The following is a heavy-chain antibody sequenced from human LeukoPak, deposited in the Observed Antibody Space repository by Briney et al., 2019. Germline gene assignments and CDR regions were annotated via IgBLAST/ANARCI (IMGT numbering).Heavy chain of an antibody. CDR1: GFSFSSYG. Sequence: PGGSLRLSCAASGFSFSSYGMHWVRQAPGKGLEWVAFIRFDGSDKLYADSVKGRFTISKDNSKNTLYLQMNSLRAEDTAVYYCAKDSRRDDAFDIWGQGTMVTVS. CDR2: IRFDGSDK. J-gene: IGHJ3*02. CDR3: AKDSRRDDAFDI. D-gene: IGHD3-10*01. V-gene: IGHV3-30*02.